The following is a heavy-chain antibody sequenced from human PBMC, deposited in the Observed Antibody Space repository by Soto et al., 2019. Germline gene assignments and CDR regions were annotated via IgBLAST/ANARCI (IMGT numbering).Heavy chain of an antibody. Sequence: QVQLVESGGGVVQPGRSLRLSCAASGFPFTTYGMHWVREGPGKGLEWVAVISYDGSNKYYADSVKGRFTISRDNSKNTLYXQXNSLRPEDTXLYYCVGGQYYFDYRG. CDR3: VGGQYYFDY. CDR2: ISYDGSNK. CDR1: GFPFTTYG. V-gene: IGHV3-30*03. D-gene: IGHD3-10*01. J-gene: IGHJ4*01.